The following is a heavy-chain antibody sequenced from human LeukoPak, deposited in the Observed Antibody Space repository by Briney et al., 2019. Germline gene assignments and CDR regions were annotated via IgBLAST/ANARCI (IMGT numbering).Heavy chain of an antibody. Sequence: SETLSLTCTVSGGSISSYYWSWIRQPPGKGLEWIGYIYYSGSTNYNPSLKSRVTISVDTSKNQFSLKLSSVTAADTAAYYCARGESYYYYYYMDVWGKGTTVTVSS. V-gene: IGHV4-59*01. D-gene: IGHD1-26*01. CDR1: GGSISSYY. CDR3: ARGESYYYYYYMDV. CDR2: IYYSGST. J-gene: IGHJ6*03.